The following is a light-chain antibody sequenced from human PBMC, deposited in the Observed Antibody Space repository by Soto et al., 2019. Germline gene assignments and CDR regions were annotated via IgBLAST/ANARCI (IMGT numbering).Light chain of an antibody. V-gene: IGLV1-40*01. CDR1: SSNIGAGYD. Sequence: QSVLTQPPSVSGAPGQRVTISCTGSSSNIGAGYDVHWYQQLPGTAPKLLIYGNSNRPSGVPDRFSGSKSGTSASLAITGLQAEDEADYSCQSYDSSLSGRWVFGGGTKVTVL. CDR3: QSYDSSLSGRWV. CDR2: GNS. J-gene: IGLJ3*02.